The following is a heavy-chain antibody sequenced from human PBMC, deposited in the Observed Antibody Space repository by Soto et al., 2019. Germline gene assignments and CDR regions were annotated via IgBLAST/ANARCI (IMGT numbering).Heavy chain of an antibody. V-gene: IGHV1-69*13. J-gene: IGHJ6*02. CDR1: GGTFSSYA. D-gene: IGHD4-4*01. CDR3: ARRHFTVTKDVAYYYYGMDV. Sequence: SVKVSCKASGGTFSSYAISWVRQASGQGLEWMGGIIPIFGTANYAQKFQGRVTITADESTSTAYMELSSLRSEDTAVYYCARRHFTVTKDVAYYYYGMDVWGQGTTVTVSS. CDR2: IIPIFGTA.